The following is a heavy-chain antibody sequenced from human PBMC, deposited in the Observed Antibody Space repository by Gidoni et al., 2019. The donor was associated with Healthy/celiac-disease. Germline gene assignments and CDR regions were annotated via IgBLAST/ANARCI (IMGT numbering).Heavy chain of an antibody. Sequence: QVQLVESGGGLVKPGGSLRLSCAASGFTFSDYYMSWIRQAPGKGLEWVSYISSSSSYTNYADSVKGRFTISRDNAKNSLYLQMNSLRAEDTAVYYCATTRIAGPFDYWGQGTLVTVSS. D-gene: IGHD6-13*01. J-gene: IGHJ4*02. CDR2: ISSSSSYT. V-gene: IGHV3-11*06. CDR1: GFTFSDYY. CDR3: ATTRIAGPFDY.